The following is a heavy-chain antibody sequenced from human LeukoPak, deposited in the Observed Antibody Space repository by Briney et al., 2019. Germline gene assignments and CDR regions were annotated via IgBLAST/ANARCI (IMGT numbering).Heavy chain of an antibody. CDR2: IKSKSGGGTT. CDR3: TADVPTMVAQIDY. D-gene: IGHD4/OR15-4a*01. J-gene: IGHJ4*02. Sequence: GESLRLSSGATGFTFSDAWMTWFRQPPAGGLVWVGGIKSKSGGGTTEYAAPVKGRFTISRDDSKDTLFLQMNSLKTEGTAMYYCTADVPTMVAQIDYWGQGTRVTVSS. V-gene: IGHV3-15*01. CDR1: GFTFSDAW.